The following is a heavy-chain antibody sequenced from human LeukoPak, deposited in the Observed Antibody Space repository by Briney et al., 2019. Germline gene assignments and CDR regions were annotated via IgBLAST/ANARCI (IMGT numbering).Heavy chain of an antibody. CDR3: ARHGGSYEPFDY. Sequence: SETLSLTCNVSGGSISSSSYYWAWIRQPPGQGLEWIGSMYSSGSTYYNASLESRVTISVCTSKNQFSLKLTSVTASDTAVYFCARHGGSYEPFDYWGQGTLVTVSS. J-gene: IGHJ4*02. V-gene: IGHV4-39*01. D-gene: IGHD3-16*01. CDR1: GGSISSSSYY. CDR2: MYSSGST.